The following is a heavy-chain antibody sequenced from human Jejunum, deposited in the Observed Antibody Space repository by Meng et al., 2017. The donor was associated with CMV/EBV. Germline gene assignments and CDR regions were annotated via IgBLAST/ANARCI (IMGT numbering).Heavy chain of an antibody. D-gene: IGHD3-22*01. CDR2: ISSSDISK. J-gene: IGHJ4*02. CDR3: AKVSYYDRSGYYVADYLEY. CDR1: SNYA. V-gene: IGHV3-23*01. Sequence: SNYALSWVRQAPGKGLEWVAGISSSDISKYYADSVRGRFTISRDNSKNTVYLQMNSLRDEDTAVYYCAKVSYYDRSGYYVADYLEYWGQGTLVTVSS.